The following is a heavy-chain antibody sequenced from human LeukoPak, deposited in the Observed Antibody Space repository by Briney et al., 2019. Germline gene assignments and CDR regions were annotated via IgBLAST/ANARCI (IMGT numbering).Heavy chain of an antibody. J-gene: IGHJ4*02. Sequence: GSLRLSCAASGFTFSSYAMHWVRQAPGKGLEWVAVISYDGSNKYYADSVKGRFTISSDNSKNTLYLQMNSLRAEDTAVYYCARSYYDSSGPNIDYWGQGTLVTVSS. CDR1: GFTFSSYA. CDR2: ISYDGSNK. V-gene: IGHV3-30-3*01. CDR3: ARSYYDSSGPNIDY. D-gene: IGHD3-22*01.